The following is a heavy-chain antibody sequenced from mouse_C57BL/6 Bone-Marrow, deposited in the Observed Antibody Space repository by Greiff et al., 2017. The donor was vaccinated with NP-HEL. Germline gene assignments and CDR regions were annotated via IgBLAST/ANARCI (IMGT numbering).Heavy chain of an antibody. J-gene: IGHJ4*01. D-gene: IGHD1-1*01. V-gene: IGHV5-6*01. CDR2: ISSGGGYT. CDR1: VFTFSSYG. CDR3: AKHYYGSSYAMDY. Sequence: VMLVASGGDLVKPGGSVKLSCAASVFTFSSYGLSWVRQTPAKRLEWVASISSGGGYTYYPDSVKGRFTLSRDTAKNTLYLQMSSLKSEDTAMYYCAKHYYGSSYAMDYWGQGTSVTVSS.